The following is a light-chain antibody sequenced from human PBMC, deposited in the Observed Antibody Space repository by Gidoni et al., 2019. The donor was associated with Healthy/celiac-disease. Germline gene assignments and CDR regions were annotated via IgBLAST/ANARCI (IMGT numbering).Light chain of an antibody. CDR2: CAS. CDR1: QSVSSSY. CDR3: QQYGSSPPLT. Sequence: EIVLTQSAGPLSLSPGERATLSCRASQSVSSSYLAWYQQKPVQAPRLLISCASSRVTGIPDRFSGSGSGTDCTLTISRLEPEDFAVYYCQQYGSSPPLTFGGGTKVEIK. J-gene: IGKJ4*01. V-gene: IGKV3-20*01.